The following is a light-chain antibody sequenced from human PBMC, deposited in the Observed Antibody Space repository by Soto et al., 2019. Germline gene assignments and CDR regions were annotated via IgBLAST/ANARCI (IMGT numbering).Light chain of an antibody. Sequence: DIQMTQSPSTLSGSVGDRVTITCRASQTISSWLAWYQQKPGKAPKLLIYPASNLQSGVPSRFSGSGSGTDFTLTITSLQPEDFATYFCQQSYSNPRTFGQGTKVDIK. CDR2: PAS. J-gene: IGKJ1*01. CDR3: QQSYSNPRT. CDR1: QTISSW. V-gene: IGKV1-39*01.